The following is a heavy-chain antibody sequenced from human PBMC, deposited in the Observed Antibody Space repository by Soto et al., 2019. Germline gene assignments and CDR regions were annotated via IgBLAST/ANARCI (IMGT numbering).Heavy chain of an antibody. CDR1: GFAFSSYA. CDR2: ISGSGGST. V-gene: IGHV3-23*01. D-gene: IGHD2-2*01. CDR3: AKAGGYCSSTSCYELDY. J-gene: IGHJ4*02. Sequence: GGSLRLSCAASGFAFSSYAMSWVRQAPGKGLEWVSAISGSGGSTYYADSVKGRFTISRDNSKNTLYLKMNSLRAEDTAVYYCAKAGGYCSSTSCYELDYWGQGTLVTVSS.